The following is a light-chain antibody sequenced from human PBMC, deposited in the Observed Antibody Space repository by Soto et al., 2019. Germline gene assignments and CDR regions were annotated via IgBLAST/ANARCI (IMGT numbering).Light chain of an antibody. Sequence: QSALTQPASVSGSPGQSITISCTGTSSDVGGYNYVSWYQQYPGKAPKLLIYDVYNRPSGVSNRFSGSKSGNTASLTISGLQAEDEAHYHCTSYTSNDIGVFGGGTKVTVL. CDR2: DVY. V-gene: IGLV2-14*03. CDR3: TSYTSNDIGV. J-gene: IGLJ3*02. CDR1: SSDVGGYNY.